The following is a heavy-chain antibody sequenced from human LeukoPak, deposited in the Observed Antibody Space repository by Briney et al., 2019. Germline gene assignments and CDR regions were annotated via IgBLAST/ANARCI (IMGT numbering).Heavy chain of an antibody. CDR2: INPSGGST. D-gene: IGHD2-2*01. V-gene: IGHV1-46*01. CDR1: GYTFTSYY. J-gene: IGHJ3*02. Sequence: GASVKVSCKASGYTFTSYYIHWVRQAPGQGLEWMGIINPSGGSTSYAQKFQGRVTMTRDTSTSTVYMELSSLRSEDTAVYYCARAGKNQQSAFDIWGQGTMVAVSS. CDR3: ARAGKNQQSAFDI.